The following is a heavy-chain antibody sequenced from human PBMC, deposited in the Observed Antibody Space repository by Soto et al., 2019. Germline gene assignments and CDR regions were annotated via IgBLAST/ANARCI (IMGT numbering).Heavy chain of an antibody. J-gene: IGHJ5*02. Sequence: VKVSCKASGYSFSSYAVHWVRQAPGQRLEWMGWINAGNGNTKYSRRFQGRVTITRDTSASTAYMELSSLRSEDTAVYYCAGAPPGGWFDPWGQGTLVTVSS. CDR2: INAGNGNT. CDR1: GYSFSSYA. V-gene: IGHV1-3*01. CDR3: AGAPPGGWFDP.